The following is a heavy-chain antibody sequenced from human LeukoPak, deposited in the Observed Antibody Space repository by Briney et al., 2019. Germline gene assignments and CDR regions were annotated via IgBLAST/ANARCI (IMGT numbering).Heavy chain of an antibody. V-gene: IGHV3-48*01. Sequence: GGSLRLSCAASGFTFSNFRFNWVRQSPEKGLEWIAFIGTTSTIYYADSVKGRFTISRDNAKNSLFLQMNNLTVEDTALYYCARRGVDSYYYYMDVWGKGTTVIVSS. CDR2: IGTTSTI. CDR3: ARRGVDSYYYYMDV. J-gene: IGHJ6*03. CDR1: GFTFSNFR. D-gene: IGHD2-8*01.